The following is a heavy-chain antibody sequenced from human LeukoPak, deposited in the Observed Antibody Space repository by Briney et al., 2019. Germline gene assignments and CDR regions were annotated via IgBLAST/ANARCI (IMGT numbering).Heavy chain of an antibody. Sequence: GGSLRLSCAASGFNFRMYCMNWVRQAPGKGLEWVSYISSSGSTIYYADSVKGRFTISRDNAKNSLYLQMNSLRAEDTAVYYCAELGITMIGGVWGKGTTVTISS. CDR1: GFNFRMYC. D-gene: IGHD3-10*02. CDR2: ISSSGSTI. CDR3: AELGITMIGGV. V-gene: IGHV3-48*04. J-gene: IGHJ6*04.